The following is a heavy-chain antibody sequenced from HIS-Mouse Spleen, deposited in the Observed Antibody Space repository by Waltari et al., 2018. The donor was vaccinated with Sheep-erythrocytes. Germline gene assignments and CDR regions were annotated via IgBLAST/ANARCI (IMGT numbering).Heavy chain of an antibody. J-gene: IGHJ4*02. D-gene: IGHD3-10*01. V-gene: IGHV3-21*01. CDR3: ARDRSNYFDY. CDR1: GFTFSSYS. CDR2: ISSSSSYI. Sequence: EVQLVESGGGLVKPGGSLRLSCAASGFTFSSYSMNWVRQAPGKGLEWVSSISSSSSYIYYADSVKGRFTNSRDNAKNSLYLQMNSLRAEDTAVYYCARDRSNYFDYWGQGTLVTVSS.